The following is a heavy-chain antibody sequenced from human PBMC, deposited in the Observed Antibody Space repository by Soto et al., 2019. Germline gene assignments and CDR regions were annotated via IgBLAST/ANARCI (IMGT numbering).Heavy chain of an antibody. Sequence: SETLSLTCAVYGASFSGYYWNWIRQPPGKGLEWIGEINHSGNTNYNPSLKSRVTISVDTSKNQFSLKLNSVTAADTAVYYCARVPTMVRGVISGDDYFDYWGQGTLVTVSS. V-gene: IGHV4-34*01. D-gene: IGHD3-10*01. CDR2: INHSGNT. J-gene: IGHJ4*02. CDR3: ARVPTMVRGVISGDDYFDY. CDR1: GASFSGYY.